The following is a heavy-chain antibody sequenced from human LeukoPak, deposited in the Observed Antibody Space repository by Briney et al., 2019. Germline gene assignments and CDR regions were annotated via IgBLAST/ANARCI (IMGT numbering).Heavy chain of an antibody. Sequence: PSETLSLTCTVSGGSISNTFYYWGWIRQPPGKGLEWIGSINYSGSTYYNPVLKSRITISLDTSKNQFSLKLSSVTAADTAVYYCARCSGNYNWFDPWGQGTLVTVSS. CDR3: ARCSGNYNWFDP. V-gene: IGHV4-39*07. J-gene: IGHJ5*02. CDR2: INYSGST. D-gene: IGHD3-10*02. CDR1: GGSISNTFYY.